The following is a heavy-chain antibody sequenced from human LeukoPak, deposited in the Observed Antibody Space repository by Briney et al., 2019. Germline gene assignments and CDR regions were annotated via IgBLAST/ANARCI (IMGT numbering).Heavy chain of an antibody. D-gene: IGHD2-15*01. V-gene: IGHV1-46*01. CDR3: TGGGGSQDAWFDP. CDR1: GYTFTSYY. CDR2: INPSGGST. Sequence: ASVKVSCKASGYTFTSYYMHWVRQAPGQGLEWMGIINPSGGSTSYAQKFQGRVTMTRDMSTSTVYMELSSLRSEDTAVYYCTGGGGSQDAWFDPWGQRTLVTVSS. J-gene: IGHJ5*02.